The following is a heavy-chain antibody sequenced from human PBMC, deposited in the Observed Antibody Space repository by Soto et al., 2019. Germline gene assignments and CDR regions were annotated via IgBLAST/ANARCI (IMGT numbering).Heavy chain of an antibody. Sequence: VQLVESGGGVVQPGGSLRLSCAASGFTFSTYAMSWVRQAPDKGLEWVSAISGRGGSTYYADSVKGRFTISRDNSKNTLFLQMNSLRAEDTAVYYCAKDSTVTTSLYSYYYGLDVWGQGTTVTVSS. CDR1: GFTFSTYA. CDR3: AKDSTVTTSLYSYYYGLDV. CDR2: ISGRGGST. V-gene: IGHV3-23*04. D-gene: IGHD4-17*01. J-gene: IGHJ6*02.